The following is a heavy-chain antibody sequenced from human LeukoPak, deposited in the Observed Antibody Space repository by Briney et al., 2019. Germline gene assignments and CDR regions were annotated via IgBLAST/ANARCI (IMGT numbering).Heavy chain of an antibody. Sequence: SQTLSLTCAVSGGSISSGGYSWSWIRQPPGKGLEWIGYIHHSGSTYYNPSLKRRVTISVDRSKNQFSLKLSSVTAADTAVYYCARNTRDYYYGMDVWGQGTTVTVSS. CDR1: GGSISSGGYS. V-gene: IGHV4-30-2*01. J-gene: IGHJ6*02. CDR2: IHHSGST. CDR3: ARNTRDYYYGMDV. D-gene: IGHD2/OR15-2a*01.